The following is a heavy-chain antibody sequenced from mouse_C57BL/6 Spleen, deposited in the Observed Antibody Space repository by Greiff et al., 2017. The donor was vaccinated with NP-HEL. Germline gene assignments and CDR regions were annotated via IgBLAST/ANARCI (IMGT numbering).Heavy chain of an antibody. Sequence: QVQLQQSGAELVMPGASVKLSCKASGYTFTSYWMHWVKQRPGQGLEWIGEIDPSDSYTNYNQKFKGKSTLTVDKSSSTAYMQLSSLTSEDSAVYYCATLTGPWFAYWGQGTLVTVSA. D-gene: IGHD4-1*01. CDR3: ATLTGPWFAY. CDR1: GYTFTSYW. CDR2: IDPSDSYT. J-gene: IGHJ3*01. V-gene: IGHV1-69*01.